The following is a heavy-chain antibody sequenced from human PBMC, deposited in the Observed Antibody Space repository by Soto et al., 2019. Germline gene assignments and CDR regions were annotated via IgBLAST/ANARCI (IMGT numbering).Heavy chain of an antibody. V-gene: IGHV4-31*03. CDR2: IYYTGTT. CDR1: GGSISNANYY. CDR3: ARADITRCVDRSCPGWVDP. J-gene: IGHJ5*02. Sequence: SETLSLTCTVSGGSISNANYYWSWIRQHPGKGLEWIGYIYYTGTTYYSPSLESRVAISVDTSQNQFSLKLGAVTAADTAVYYCARADITRCVDRSCPGWVDPLGQGTLVT. D-gene: IGHD1-26*01.